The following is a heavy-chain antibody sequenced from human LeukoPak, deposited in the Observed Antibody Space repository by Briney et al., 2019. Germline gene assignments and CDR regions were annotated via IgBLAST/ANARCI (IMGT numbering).Heavy chain of an antibody. J-gene: IGHJ4*02. CDR3: AKGMSFGSGSSLEY. V-gene: IGHV3-23*01. D-gene: IGHD3-10*01. CDR2: ISGGGGST. Sequence: PGGSLRLSCSASGFTFDTYAMTWVRQTPGKGLEWVSAISGGGGSTYFADSVKGRFTISRDNSQYTMVLQVKSLKVEDTAVYYCAKGMSFGSGSSLEYWGQGTLVAVSS. CDR1: GFTFDTYA.